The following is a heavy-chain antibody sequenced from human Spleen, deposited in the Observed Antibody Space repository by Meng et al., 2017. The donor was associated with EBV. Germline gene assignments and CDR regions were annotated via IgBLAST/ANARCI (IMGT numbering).Heavy chain of an antibody. CDR1: GFSVSRYW. CDR2: TNEDGRIT. Sequence: VRSWGALVQPGGSLRLACAASGFSVSRYWMHWVRQVPGKGLVWVSRTNEDGRITNYADSVKGRFTISRDNTKNTLYLQMNNLRAEDTAVYFCSRDLVGSDDDWGQGTLVTVSS. CDR3: SRDLVGSDDD. V-gene: IGHV3-74*01. J-gene: IGHJ4*02. D-gene: IGHD6-25*01.